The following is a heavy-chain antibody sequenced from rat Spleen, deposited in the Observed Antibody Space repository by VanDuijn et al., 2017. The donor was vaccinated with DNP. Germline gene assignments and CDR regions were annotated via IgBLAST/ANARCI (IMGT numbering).Heavy chain of an antibody. D-gene: IGHD1-11*01. CDR1: GFNFYDYW. J-gene: IGHJ2*01. CDR2: INKGSSTI. V-gene: IGHV4-2*01. CDR3: AKGPNYGGWSDYFDY. Sequence: EVKLVESGGGLVQPGRSLKLSCAASGFNFYDYWMGWVRQAPGKGLEWIGEINKGSSTINYIPSLKEKITISRDNVQNTLYLQMSKVGSEDTAIYYCAKGPNYGGWSDYFDYWGQGVMVTVSS.